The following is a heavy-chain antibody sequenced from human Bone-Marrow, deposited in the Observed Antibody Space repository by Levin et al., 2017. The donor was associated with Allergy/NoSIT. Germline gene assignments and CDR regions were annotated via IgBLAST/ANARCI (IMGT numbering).Heavy chain of an antibody. CDR3: ARTVSGMTGSDY. D-gene: IGHD1-1*01. Sequence: GESLKISCAASGFTFSSYPMIWVRQASGRGLEWASYINEGGGPLYADSVKGRFTISRDNAKNSLSLQMHNLRAEDTAVYYCARTVSGMTGSDYWGPGTLVTVYS. V-gene: IGHV3-48*01. CDR2: INEGGGPL. J-gene: IGHJ4*02. CDR1: GFTFSSYP.